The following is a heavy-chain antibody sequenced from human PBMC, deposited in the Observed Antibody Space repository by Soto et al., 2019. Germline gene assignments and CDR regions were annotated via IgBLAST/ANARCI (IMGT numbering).Heavy chain of an antibody. V-gene: IGHV4-31*01. CDR2: ISNSGRT. CDR1: GDSISRGAYY. J-gene: IGHJ5*02. CDR3: XXXXXXXXXXXXP. Sequence: QVQLQESGPGLVKPSQTLSLTCTVSGDSISRGAYYWTWIRQHPGKGLEWIGYISNSGRTYYNPXXXXXXXXXXXXXXXXXXXXXXXXXXXXXXXXXXXXXXXXXXXXXXPWGQGTLVTVSS.